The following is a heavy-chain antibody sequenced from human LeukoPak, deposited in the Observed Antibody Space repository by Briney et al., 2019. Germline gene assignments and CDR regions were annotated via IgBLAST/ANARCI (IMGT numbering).Heavy chain of an antibody. CDR2: ISAYNGNT. CDR3: ARVFRSGDGYNMDYYYYMDV. D-gene: IGHD5-24*01. Sequence: ASVKVSCKASGYTFTSYGISWVRQAPGQGLEWMGWISAYNGNTNYAQKFQGRVTITADESTSTAYMELSSLRSEDTAVYYCARVFRSGDGYNMDYYYYMDVWGKGTTVTISS. J-gene: IGHJ6*03. CDR1: GYTFTSYG. V-gene: IGHV1-18*01.